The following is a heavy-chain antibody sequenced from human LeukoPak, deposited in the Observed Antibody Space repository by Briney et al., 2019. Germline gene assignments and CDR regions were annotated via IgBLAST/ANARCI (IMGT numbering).Heavy chain of an antibody. J-gene: IGHJ4*02. V-gene: IGHV1-46*01. CDR3: ARMGEGGYYDSSGYYGY. Sequence: GASVKVSCKASGYTVTSYYMHWVRQAPGQGLEWMGIMNPSGGSTSYAQKFQGRVTMTRDMSTSTVYMELSSLRSEDTAVYYCARMGEGGYYDSSGYYGYWGQGTLVTVSS. D-gene: IGHD3-22*01. CDR1: GYTVTSYY. CDR2: MNPSGGST.